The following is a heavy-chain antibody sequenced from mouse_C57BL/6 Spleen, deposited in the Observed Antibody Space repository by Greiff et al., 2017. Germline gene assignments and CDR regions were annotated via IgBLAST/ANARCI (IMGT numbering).Heavy chain of an antibody. Sequence: QVQLQQSGAELVRPGSSVKLSCKASGYTFTSYWMPWVKQRPIQGLEWIGNIDPSDSDTHYNQKFKDKATLTVDKASSTAYMQLSSLTSEDSAVYYCARGGQLRGFAYWGQGTLVTVSA. CDR3: ARGGQLRGFAY. CDR1: GYTFTSYW. CDR2: IDPSDSDT. V-gene: IGHV1-52*01. J-gene: IGHJ3*01. D-gene: IGHD3-2*02.